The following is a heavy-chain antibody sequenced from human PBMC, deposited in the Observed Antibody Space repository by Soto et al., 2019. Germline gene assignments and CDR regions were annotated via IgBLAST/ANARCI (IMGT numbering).Heavy chain of an antibody. D-gene: IGHD6-19*01. CDR2: INAGNGNT. CDR3: ARDQAGYNSGYKWFDP. CDR1: GYTFTSYA. J-gene: IGHJ5*02. V-gene: IGHV1-3*01. Sequence: ASVKVSCKASGYTFTSYAMHWVRQAPGQRLEWMGWINAGNGNTKYSQKFQGRVTITRDTSASTAYMELSSLRSEDTAVYYCARDQAGYNSGYKWFDPWGQGTLVTVSS.